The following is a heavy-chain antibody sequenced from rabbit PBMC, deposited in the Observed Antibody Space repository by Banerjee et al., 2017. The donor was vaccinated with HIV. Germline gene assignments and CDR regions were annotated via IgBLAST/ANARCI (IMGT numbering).Heavy chain of an antibody. V-gene: IGHV1S45*01. CDR3: ATGDGGDGYASRWNL. CDR2: SDAGSSGST. Sequence: QEQLEEFGGDLVKLEGSLTLTCTASGFSLSSSYYMCWCRQAPGKGLEWIACSDAGSSGSTYYASWAQGRFPVSKASSPPVTLQMTSLAAADAAPYFCATGDGGDGYASRWNLWGPGTLVTVS. CDR1: GFSLSSSYY. D-gene: IGHD6-1*01. J-gene: IGHJ4*01.